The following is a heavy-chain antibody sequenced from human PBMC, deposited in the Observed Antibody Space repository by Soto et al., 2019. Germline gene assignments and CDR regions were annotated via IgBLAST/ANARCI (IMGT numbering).Heavy chain of an antibody. J-gene: IGHJ6*02. D-gene: IGHD3-3*01. CDR2: ISYDGSNK. V-gene: IGHV3-30*03. CDR1: GFTFSSYG. CDR3: ARDSADYDFWGGYFFQTQHYYYGMDV. Sequence: QVQLVESGGGVVQPGRSLRLSCAASGFTFSSYGMHWVRQAPGKGLEWVAVISYDGSNKYYADSVKGRFTISRENSKNTRYMQMNRLRAEDTAVYYCARDSADYDFWGGYFFQTQHYYYGMDVWGQGTTVTVSS.